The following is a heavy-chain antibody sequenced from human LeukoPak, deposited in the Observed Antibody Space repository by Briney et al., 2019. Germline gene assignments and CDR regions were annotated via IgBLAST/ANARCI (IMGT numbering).Heavy chain of an antibody. Sequence: SETLSLTSTVSGGSISSYYWSWIRQPPGQGLEWIAYIHSSGYTNYNPSLKSRVTISVDTSKNQFSLKVTPVTAADTAVYYCAKRQGPNSGSYDYFDPWGQGTLVTVSS. J-gene: IGHJ5*02. CDR2: IHSSGYT. CDR3: AKRQGPNSGSYDYFDP. V-gene: IGHV4-4*09. CDR1: GGSISSYY. D-gene: IGHD1-26*01.